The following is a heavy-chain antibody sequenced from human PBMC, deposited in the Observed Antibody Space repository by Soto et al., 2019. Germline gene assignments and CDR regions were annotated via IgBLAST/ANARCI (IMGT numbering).Heavy chain of an antibody. CDR3: AKDYDFWSGYYTGMVFDY. Sequence: GGSLRLSCAASGFTFSSYAMSWVRQAPGKGLEWVSAISGSGGSTYYADSVKGRFTISRDNSKNTLYLQMNSLRAEDTAVYYCAKDYDFWSGYYTGMVFDYWGQGTLVTVSS. CDR2: ISGSGGST. V-gene: IGHV3-23*01. CDR1: GFTFSSYA. J-gene: IGHJ4*02. D-gene: IGHD3-3*01.